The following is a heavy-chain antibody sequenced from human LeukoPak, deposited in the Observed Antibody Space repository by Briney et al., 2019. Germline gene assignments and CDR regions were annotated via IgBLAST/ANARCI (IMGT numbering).Heavy chain of an antibody. CDR1: GGSISTYY. CDR3: ARGPQLSSSSWFDP. J-gene: IGHJ5*02. CDR2: IYYSGST. D-gene: IGHD6-6*01. Sequence: SETLSLTCTVSGGSISTYYWNWIRQPPGKGLEWIGYIYYSGSTNYNPSLKSRVTISADTSKNQFSLKLSSVTAADTAVYYCARGPQLSSSSWFDPWGQGTVVTVSS. V-gene: IGHV4-59*01.